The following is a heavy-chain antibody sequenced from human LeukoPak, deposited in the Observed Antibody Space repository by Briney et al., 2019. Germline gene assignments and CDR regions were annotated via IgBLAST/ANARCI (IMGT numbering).Heavy chain of an antibody. CDR1: GGSFSRYY. V-gene: IGHV4-34*01. CDR2: INHSGSA. Sequence: SETLSLTCAVYGGSFSRYYWTWIRQPPGKGLEWVGEINHSGSANYNPSLKSRVTISVDASKSQFSLRLSSVTAADTAVYYCARLTYSNNWYFRRGLDNWFDPWGQGTLVTVSS. D-gene: IGHD6-13*01. CDR3: ARLTYSNNWYFRRGLDNWFDP. J-gene: IGHJ5*02.